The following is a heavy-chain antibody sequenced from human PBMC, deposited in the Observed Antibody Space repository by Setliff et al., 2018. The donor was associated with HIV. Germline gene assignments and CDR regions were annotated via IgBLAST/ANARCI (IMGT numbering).Heavy chain of an antibody. V-gene: IGHV1-69*06. D-gene: IGHD6-19*01. Sequence: SVKVSCKASGYNLHNYAINWVRQAPGQGLEWMGGIIPLLGTPNYAHKFQGRVTITEDKYSSTVYMELSSLRSEDSAVFYCARDRSGIAVAAPDAFDVWGQGTMVTVSS. CDR1: GYNLHNYA. CDR3: ARDRSGIAVAAPDAFDV. J-gene: IGHJ3*01. CDR2: IIPLLGTP.